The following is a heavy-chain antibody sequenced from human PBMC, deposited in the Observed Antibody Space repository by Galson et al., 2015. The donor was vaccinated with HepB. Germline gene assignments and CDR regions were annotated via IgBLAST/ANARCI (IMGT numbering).Heavy chain of an antibody. D-gene: IGHD2-21*02. CDR1: GFTFSSYW. Sequence: SLRLSCAASGFTFSSYWMHWVRQAPGKGLVWVSRINSDGSSTSYADSVKGRFTISRDNAKNTLYLQMNSLRAEDTAVYYCARSPSPSDPIDYWGQGTLVTVSS. CDR3: ARSPSPSDPIDY. J-gene: IGHJ4*02. V-gene: IGHV3-74*01. CDR2: INSDGSST.